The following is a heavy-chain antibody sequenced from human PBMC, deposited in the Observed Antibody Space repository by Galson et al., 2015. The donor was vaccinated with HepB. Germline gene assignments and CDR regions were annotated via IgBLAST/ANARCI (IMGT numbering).Heavy chain of an antibody. V-gene: IGHV3-23*01. CDR3: AKDGIMVANNPYHFHY. CDR1: GFSFTRYA. Sequence: SLSLSCAASGFSFTRYAMTWVRQAPGKGLEWVSSITSSGGNSYYTDSVKGRFTVSRDNSKNTLLLQLNSLRAEEKAMYFCAKDGIMVANNPYHFHYWGQGTRVTVAS. D-gene: IGHD2-15*01. CDR2: ITSSGGNS. J-gene: IGHJ4*02.